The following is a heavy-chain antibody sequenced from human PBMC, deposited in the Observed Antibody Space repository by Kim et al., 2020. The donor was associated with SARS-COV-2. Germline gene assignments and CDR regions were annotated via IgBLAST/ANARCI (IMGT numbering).Heavy chain of an antibody. CDR1: GFTFSSYG. V-gene: IGHV3-30*18. J-gene: IGHJ6*02. CDR2: ISYDGSNK. CDR3: AKDWDIVVVPAAIRSGPTRYGMDV. Sequence: GGSLRLSCAASGFTFSSYGMHWVRQAPGKGLEWVAVISYDGSNKYYVDSVKGRFTISRDNSKNTLYLQMNSLRAEDTAVYYCAKDWDIVVVPAAIRSGPTRYGMDVWGQGTTVTVSS. D-gene: IGHD2-2*02.